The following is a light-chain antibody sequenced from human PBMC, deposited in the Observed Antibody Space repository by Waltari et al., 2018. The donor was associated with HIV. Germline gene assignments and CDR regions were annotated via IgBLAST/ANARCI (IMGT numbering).Light chain of an antibody. CDR1: SSNIGSNT. V-gene: IGLV1-44*01. CDR2: SSN. J-gene: IGLJ2*01. Sequence: QSVLTQPPSASGTPGQGVTIPCSGSSSNIGSNTVNWYQQLPGTAPRLLIYSSNQRPSGVPDRFSGSKSGTSASLATSGLQSEDEADYYCATWDDSLNGPVFGGGTKLTVL. CDR3: ATWDDSLNGPV.